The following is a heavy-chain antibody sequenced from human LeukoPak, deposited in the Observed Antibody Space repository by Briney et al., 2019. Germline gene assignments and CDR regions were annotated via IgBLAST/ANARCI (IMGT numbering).Heavy chain of an antibody. D-gene: IGHD6-19*01. Sequence: PGGSLRLSCAASGFTFSSYAMSWVRQAPGKGLEWVSAISGSGGSTYYADSVKGRFTISRDNFKNTLCLQMNSLRAEDTAVYYCAKPRGKGWYFISYFDYWGQGTLVTVSS. CDR1: GFTFSSYA. J-gene: IGHJ4*02. V-gene: IGHV3-23*01. CDR3: AKPRGKGWYFISYFDY. CDR2: ISGSGGST.